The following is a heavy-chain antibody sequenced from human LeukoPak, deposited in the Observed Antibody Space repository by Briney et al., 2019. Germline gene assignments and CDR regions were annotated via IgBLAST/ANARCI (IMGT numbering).Heavy chain of an antibody. J-gene: IGHJ4*02. CDR2: ISYDGSNK. CDR3: ARARYCSGGSCLPIDY. CDR1: GFTFSSYA. D-gene: IGHD2-15*01. Sequence: GGSLRLSCAASGFTFSSYAMHWVRQAPGKGLEWVAVISYDGSNKYYADSVKGRFTISRDNSKNTLYLQMNSLRAEDTAVYYCARARYCSGGSCLPIDYWGQGTLVTVSS. V-gene: IGHV3-30-3*01.